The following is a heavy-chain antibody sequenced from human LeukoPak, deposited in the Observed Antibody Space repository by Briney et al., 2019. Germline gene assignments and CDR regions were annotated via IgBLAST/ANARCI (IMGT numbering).Heavy chain of an antibody. V-gene: IGHV4-34*01. CDR3: ARASTYCSSTSCYLDY. CDR1: GGSFSGYY. J-gene: IGHJ4*02. CDR2: INHSGSA. D-gene: IGHD2-2*01. Sequence: SETLSLTCAVYGGSFSGYYWSWIRQPPGKGLEWIGEINHSGSANYNPSLKSRVTISVDTSKNQFSLKLSSVTAADTAVYYCARASTYCSSTSCYLDYWGQGTLVTVSS.